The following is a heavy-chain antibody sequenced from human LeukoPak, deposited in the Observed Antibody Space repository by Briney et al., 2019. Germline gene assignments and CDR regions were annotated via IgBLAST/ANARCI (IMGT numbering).Heavy chain of an antibody. CDR2: INSDGSST. CDR1: GFTFSSYW. V-gene: IGHV3-74*01. Sequence: QPGGSLRLSCAASGFTFSSYWMHWVRQAPGKGLVWVSRINSDGSSTSYADSVKGRFTISRGNAKNTLYLQMNSLRAEDTAVYYCARGAGYYYGSGLDYWGQGTLVTVSS. J-gene: IGHJ4*02. CDR3: ARGAGYYYGSGLDY. D-gene: IGHD3-10*01.